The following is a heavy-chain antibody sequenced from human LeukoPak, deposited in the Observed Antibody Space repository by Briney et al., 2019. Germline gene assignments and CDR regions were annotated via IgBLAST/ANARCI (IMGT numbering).Heavy chain of an antibody. D-gene: IGHD4-11*01. CDR2: LLYSGST. Sequence: PSETLSLTCAISGGSIPSYYWSWIRQTPGKGLEWIGYLLYSGSTNYNPSLKSRVTMSIDTSKNQFPLKLRSVTAADTAVYYCARGAYSNYLSVGYWGQGILVTVSS. J-gene: IGHJ4*02. CDR1: GGSIPSYY. CDR3: ARGAYSNYLSVGY. V-gene: IGHV4-59*01.